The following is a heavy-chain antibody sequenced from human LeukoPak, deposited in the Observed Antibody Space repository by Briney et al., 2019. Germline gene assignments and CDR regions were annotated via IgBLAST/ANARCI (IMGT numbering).Heavy chain of an antibody. CDR2: ISTSSSDI. V-gene: IGHV3-21*06. CDR3: ARDPEFRSSAGLDY. Sequence: PGGSLRLSCAVSGFTFTSYSMSWVRQAPGKGLEWVSFISTSSSDIYYADSVKGRFTISRDNAKNSVYLQMNSLRAEDTAVYYCARDPEFRSSAGLDYWGQGTLVTVSS. CDR1: GFTFTSYS. J-gene: IGHJ4*02. D-gene: IGHD6-6*01.